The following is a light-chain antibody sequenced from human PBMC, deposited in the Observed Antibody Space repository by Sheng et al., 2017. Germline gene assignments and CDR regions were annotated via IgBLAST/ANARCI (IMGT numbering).Light chain of an antibody. CDR3: QTWGTGIWV. V-gene: IGLV4-69*01. CDR1: SGHSSYV. CDR2: VNSDGSH. Sequence: QPVLTQSPSASASLGASVKLICTLSSGHSSYVIAWHQQQPEKGPRYLMKVNSDGSHNKGDEIPDRFSGSSSGAERYLTISSLQSEDEADYYCQTWGTGIWVFGGGTKLTVL. J-gene: IGLJ3*02.